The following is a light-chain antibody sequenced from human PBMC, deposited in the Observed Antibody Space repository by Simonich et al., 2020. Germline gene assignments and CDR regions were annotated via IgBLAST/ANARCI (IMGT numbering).Light chain of an antibody. Sequence: DIVMTQTPLSLSVTPGQPASISCKSSQSLLHSDGKTYLYWYLQKPGQSPQLVIYEVSQRMSGVPDRFSGSGGGTDYTMKISRWRDEDVGVYYCMQSIQLPMYTFGQGTKLEIK. V-gene: IGKV2D-29*02. CDR3: MQSIQLPMYT. CDR1: QSLLHSDGKTY. CDR2: EVS. J-gene: IGKJ2*01.